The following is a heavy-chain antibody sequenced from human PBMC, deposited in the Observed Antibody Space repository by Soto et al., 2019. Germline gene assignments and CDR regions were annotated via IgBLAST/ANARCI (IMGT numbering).Heavy chain of an antibody. CDR1: GGSISSYY. CDR2: IYTSGST. CDR3: ARGNYDFWSGYLVYYGMDV. J-gene: IGHJ6*02. V-gene: IGHV4-4*07. D-gene: IGHD3-3*01. Sequence: SETLSLTCTVSGGSISSYYWSWIRQPAGKGLEWIGRIYTSGSTNYNPSLKSRVAMSVDTSKNQFSLELSSVTAADTAVYYCARGNYDFWSGYLVYYGMDVSGQGTTVTVS.